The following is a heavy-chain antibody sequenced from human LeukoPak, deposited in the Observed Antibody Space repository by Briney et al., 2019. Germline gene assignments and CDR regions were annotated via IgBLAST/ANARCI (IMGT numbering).Heavy chain of an antibody. CDR3: TRDQTPYY. CDR1: GFTFGDYA. J-gene: IGHJ4*02. V-gene: IGHV3-49*04. Sequence: GGSLRLSCTASGFTFGDYAMTWVRQAPGKGLEWVGFIRSNLYGGTPEYAAPVKGRFTISRDDSNSIAYLEMDSLKTDDTAVYYCTRDQTPYYWGQGTLVTVSS. CDR2: IRSNLYGGTP.